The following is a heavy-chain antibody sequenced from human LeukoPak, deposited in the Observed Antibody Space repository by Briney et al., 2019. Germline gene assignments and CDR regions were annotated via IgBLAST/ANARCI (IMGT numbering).Heavy chain of an antibody. CDR2: IYYSGST. V-gene: IGHV4-39*07. Sequence: PSETLSLTCTVSGGSISSSSYYWGWIRQPPGKGLEWIGSIYYSGSTNYNPSLKSRVTISVDTSKNQFSLKLSSVTAADTAVYYCARGVSGWYYFDYWGQGTLVTVSS. CDR3: ARGVSGWYYFDY. CDR1: GGSISSSSYY. J-gene: IGHJ4*02. D-gene: IGHD6-19*01.